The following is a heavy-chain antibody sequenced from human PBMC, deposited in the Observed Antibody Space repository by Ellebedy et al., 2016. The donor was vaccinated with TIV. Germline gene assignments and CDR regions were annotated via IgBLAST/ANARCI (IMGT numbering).Heavy chain of an antibody. D-gene: IGHD6-13*01. V-gene: IGHV5-51*01. J-gene: IGHJ4*02. Sequence: GESLKISCKGSGYSFTSYWIGWVRQMPGKGLEWMGIIYPGDSDTRYSPSFQGQVTISADKSISTAYLQWSSLKASDTAMYYCARQYSSSWYGNDYFDYWGQGTLVTVSS. CDR1: GYSFTSYW. CDR3: ARQYSSSWYGNDYFDY. CDR2: IYPGDSDT.